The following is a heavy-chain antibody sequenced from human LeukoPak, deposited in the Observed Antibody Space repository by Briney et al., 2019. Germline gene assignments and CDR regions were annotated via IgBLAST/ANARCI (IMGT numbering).Heavy chain of an antibody. CDR2: ISGSGGST. V-gene: IGHV3-23*01. CDR1: GFTFSSYA. J-gene: IGHJ4*02. Sequence: TGGSLRLSCAASGFTFSSYAMSWVRQAPGKGLEWVSAISGSGGSTYYADSVKGRFTISRDNSKNTLYLQMNSPRAEDTAVYYCAKDFDYGGNPPTPGFDYWGQGTLVTVSS. D-gene: IGHD4-23*01. CDR3: AKDFDYGGNPPTPGFDY.